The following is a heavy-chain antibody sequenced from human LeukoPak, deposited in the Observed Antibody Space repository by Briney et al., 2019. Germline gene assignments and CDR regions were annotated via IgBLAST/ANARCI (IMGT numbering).Heavy chain of an antibody. Sequence: GGSLRLSCAASGFTFSTYGMHWVRQAPGKGLEWVAFIRYDGSNKYYADSVKGRFTISRDNSKNTMYLQMNSLRAEDTAVYYCAAPGVPAATYYFDYWGQGTLVTVSS. CDR1: GFTFSTYG. V-gene: IGHV3-30*02. J-gene: IGHJ4*02. D-gene: IGHD2-2*01. CDR3: AAPGVPAATYYFDY. CDR2: IRYDGSNK.